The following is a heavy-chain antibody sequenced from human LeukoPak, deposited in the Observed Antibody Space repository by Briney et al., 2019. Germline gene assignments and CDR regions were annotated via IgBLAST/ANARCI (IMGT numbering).Heavy chain of an antibody. Sequence: GESLKISCKGSGYSFTNYWISWVRQMPGKGLEWMGRIDPSDSNTNYSPSYQGHVTISADKSISTAYLQWRSLKASDTAMYYCARFDSSGWNVYWGQGTLLTVSS. V-gene: IGHV5-10-1*01. CDR2: IDPSDSNT. J-gene: IGHJ4*02. CDR1: GYSFTNYW. CDR3: ARFDSSGWNVY. D-gene: IGHD6-25*01.